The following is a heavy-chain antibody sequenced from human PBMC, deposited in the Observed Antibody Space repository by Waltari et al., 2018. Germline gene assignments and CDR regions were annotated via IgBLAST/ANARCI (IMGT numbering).Heavy chain of an antibody. CDR2: IYYSGST. CDR3: ARVIAAAGTPYAFDI. D-gene: IGHD6-13*01. Sequence: QVQLQESGPGLVKPSETLSLTCTVSGGSISSHYWSWIRQPPGKGLEWIGYIYYSGSTNYNPSLKSRVTISVDTSKNQFSLKLSSVTAADTAVYYCARVIAAAGTPYAFDIWGQGTMVTVSS. V-gene: IGHV4-59*11. J-gene: IGHJ3*02. CDR1: GGSISSHY.